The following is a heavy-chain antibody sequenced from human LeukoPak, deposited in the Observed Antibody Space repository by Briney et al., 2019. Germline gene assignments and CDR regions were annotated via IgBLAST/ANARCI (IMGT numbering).Heavy chain of an antibody. J-gene: IGHJ4*02. D-gene: IGHD2-15*01. CDR3: ARESGGGCAPY. CDR2: ISAYNGNT. Sequence: ASVTVSCKASGYTFTSYYMHWVRQAPGQGLEWMGWISAYNGNTNYAQKLQGRVTMTTDTSTSTAYMELRSLRSDDTAVYYCARESGGGCAPYWGQGTLVTVSS. V-gene: IGHV1-18*04. CDR1: GYTFTSYY.